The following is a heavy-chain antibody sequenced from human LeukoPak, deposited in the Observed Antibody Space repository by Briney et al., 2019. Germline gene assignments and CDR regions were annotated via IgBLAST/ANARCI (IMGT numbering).Heavy chain of an antibody. D-gene: IGHD3-16*01. CDR2: IRNTGSTI. CDR1: GFTFSVYD. CDR3: EKIPYVGRIYYFDY. V-gene: IGHV3-30*02. Sequence: GGSLRLSCAASGFTFSVYDMHWVRQAPGEGLEWVAYIRNTGSTIYYADSVKGRFTISRDNAKNMLYLQMNSLRAEDTAVYYCEKIPYVGRIYYFDYWGQGTLVSVCS. J-gene: IGHJ4*02.